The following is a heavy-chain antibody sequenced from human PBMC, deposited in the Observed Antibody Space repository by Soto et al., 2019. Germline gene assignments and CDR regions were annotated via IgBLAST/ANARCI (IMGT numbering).Heavy chain of an antibody. D-gene: IGHD3-22*01. CDR2: IIPIFGTA. V-gene: IGHV1-69*13. CDR3: ARESSGYYSGYYYYYYGMDV. Sequence: GASVKVSCKASGGTFSSYAISWVRQAPGQGLEWMGGIIPIFGTANYAQKFQGRVTITADESTSTAYMELSSLRSEDTAVYYCARESSGYYSGYYYYYYGMDVWGQGTTVTVS. CDR1: GGTFSSYA. J-gene: IGHJ6*02.